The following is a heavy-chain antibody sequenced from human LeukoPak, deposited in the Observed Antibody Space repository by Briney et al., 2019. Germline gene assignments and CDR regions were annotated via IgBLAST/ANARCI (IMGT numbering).Heavy chain of an antibody. CDR1: GLTFSTYT. Sequence: GGSLRLSCAASGLTFSTYTMIWVHQTPGKGLECISFISDGGAVIYYTESVRGRFTVSRDNAKNSLYLQMNSLRVEDTAVYYCASCSPWQSNALDYWGQGTLVTVSS. D-gene: IGHD3-10*02. CDR3: ASCSPWQSNALDY. CDR2: ISDGGAVI. J-gene: IGHJ4*02. V-gene: IGHV3-48*04.